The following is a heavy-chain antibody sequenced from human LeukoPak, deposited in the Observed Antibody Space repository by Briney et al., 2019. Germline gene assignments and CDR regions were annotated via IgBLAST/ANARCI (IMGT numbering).Heavy chain of an antibody. CDR3: ARRRIAAAGTEDY. CDR1: GGSISSYY. Sequence: SETLSLTCTVSGGSISSYYWNWIRQPAGKGLEWIGRIYSSGSTNYNPSLKSRVTMSVDTSKNQFSLKLSSVTAADTAVYYCARRRIAAAGTEDYWGQGTLVTVSS. J-gene: IGHJ4*02. V-gene: IGHV4-4*07. CDR2: IYSSGST. D-gene: IGHD6-13*01.